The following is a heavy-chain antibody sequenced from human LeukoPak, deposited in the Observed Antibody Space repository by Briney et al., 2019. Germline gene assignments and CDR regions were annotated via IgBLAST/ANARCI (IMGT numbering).Heavy chain of an antibody. CDR1: GYTFTSHG. Sequence: ASVKVSCKASGYTFTSHGISWVRQAPGQGLEWMGWIGAYNGNTNYAQKLQGRVTMTTDTSTSTAYMELRSLRSDDTAVYYCARDARLAGPIYYYYYGMDVWGQGTTVTVSS. V-gene: IGHV1-18*01. CDR3: ARDARLAGPIYYYYYGMDV. J-gene: IGHJ6*02. CDR2: IGAYNGNT. D-gene: IGHD6-19*01.